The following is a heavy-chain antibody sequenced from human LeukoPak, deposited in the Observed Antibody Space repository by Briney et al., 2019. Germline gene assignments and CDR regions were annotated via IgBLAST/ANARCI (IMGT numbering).Heavy chain of an antibody. J-gene: IGHJ4*02. D-gene: IGHD4-17*01. CDR3: ARFYGDYGTFDY. Sequence: GSLRLSCTASGFTFTNYWMSWVRQPPGKGLEWIGQINPSRNTNYNPSLKSRVTISVDTSKNQFSLKLSSVTAADTAVYYCARFYGDYGTFDYWGQGTLVTVSS. CDR2: INPSRNT. V-gene: IGHV4-34*01. CDR1: GFTFTNYW.